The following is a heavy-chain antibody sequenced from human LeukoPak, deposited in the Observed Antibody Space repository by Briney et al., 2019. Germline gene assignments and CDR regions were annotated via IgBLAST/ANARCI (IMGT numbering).Heavy chain of an antibody. J-gene: IGHJ3*02. Sequence: ASVKVSCKATGGTFSSYAISWVRQAPGQGLEWMGWINPNSRGTDSAQKFQGRFSMTRDTSISTAYMELSRLRSDDTAVYYCARRAREYSHDAFDIWGQGTMVTVS. CDR2: INPNSRGT. D-gene: IGHD5-18*01. CDR3: ARRAREYSHDAFDI. V-gene: IGHV1-2*02. CDR1: GGTFSSYA.